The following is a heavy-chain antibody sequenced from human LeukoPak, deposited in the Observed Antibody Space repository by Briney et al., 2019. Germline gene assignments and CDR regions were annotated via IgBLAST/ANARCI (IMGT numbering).Heavy chain of an antibody. J-gene: IGHJ4*02. V-gene: IGHV1-2*06. CDR3: AKDLYQLQTPYEFDY. CDR1: GYTFTGYY. CDR2: INPNSGGT. Sequence: ASVKVSCKASGYTFTGYYMHWVRQAPGQGLEWMGRINPNSGGTNYAQKFQGRVTMTRDTSISTAYMELSRLRSDDTAVYYCAKDLYQLQTPYEFDYWGQGTLVTVSS. D-gene: IGHD3-3*01.